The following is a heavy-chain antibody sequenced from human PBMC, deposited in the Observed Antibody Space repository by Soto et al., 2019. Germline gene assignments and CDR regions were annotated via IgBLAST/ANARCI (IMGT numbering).Heavy chain of an antibody. D-gene: IGHD1-26*01. V-gene: IGHV3-21*01. CDR1: GFTLSSYS. Sequence: GGSLRLSCAASGFTLSSYSMNWVRQAPGKGLEWVSYISSRSTYIYYADSVMGRFTISGDNAQNSLYLQMNSLRAEDTAIYYCARDVRGDYFDYWGQGTLVTVSS. CDR3: ARDVRGDYFDY. J-gene: IGHJ4*02. CDR2: ISSRSTYI.